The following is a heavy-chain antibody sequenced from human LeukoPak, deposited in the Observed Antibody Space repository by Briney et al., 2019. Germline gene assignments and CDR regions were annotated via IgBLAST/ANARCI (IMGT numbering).Heavy chain of an antibody. J-gene: IGHJ3*02. D-gene: IGHD3-22*01. CDR1: GISLSTSGMS. Sequence: SGPTLVNPTQTLTLTGTFSGISLSTSGMSVSWIRQPPGKALEWLARLDWDDDKFYSTSLKTRLTISKDTSKNQVVLTMTNMDPVDTATYYCTRIGFFYDSSGYSGAFDIWGQGTMVIVSS. CDR2: LDWDDDK. V-gene: IGHV2-70*04. CDR3: TRIGFFYDSSGYSGAFDI.